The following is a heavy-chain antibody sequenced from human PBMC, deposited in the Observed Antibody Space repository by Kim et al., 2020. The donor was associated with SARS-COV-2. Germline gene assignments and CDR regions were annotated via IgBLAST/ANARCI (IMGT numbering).Heavy chain of an antibody. CDR1: GFTFSSYA. CDR3: ARDLSSYSYGPSEGYY. D-gene: IGHD5-18*01. J-gene: IGHJ4*02. Sequence: GGSLRLSCAASGFTFSSYAMHWVRQAPGKGLEWVAVISYDGSNKYYADSVKGRFTISRDNSKNTLYLQMNSLRAEDTAVYYCARDLSSYSYGPSEGYYWGQGTLVTVSS. CDR2: ISYDGSNK. V-gene: IGHV3-30-3*01.